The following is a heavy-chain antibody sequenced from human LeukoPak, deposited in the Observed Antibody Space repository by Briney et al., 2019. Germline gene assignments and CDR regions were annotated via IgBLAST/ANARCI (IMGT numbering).Heavy chain of an antibody. CDR2: INQDGSVK. D-gene: IGHD1-14*01. CDR3: AKPTDY. CDR1: GFTFNRHW. J-gene: IGHJ4*02. Sequence: GGSLRLSCAASGFTFNRHWMSWVRQAPGKGLHWVATINQDGSVKHYVDSVRGRFIISRDNAKNSLSLQMNSLRAEDTAVYYCAKPTDYWGQGTLVTVSS. V-gene: IGHV3-7*01.